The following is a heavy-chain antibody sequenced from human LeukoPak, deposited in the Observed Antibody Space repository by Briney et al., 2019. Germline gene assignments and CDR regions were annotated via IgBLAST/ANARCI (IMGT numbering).Heavy chain of an antibody. CDR3: ARVRGVIVGATRFPYYFDY. D-gene: IGHD1-26*01. Sequence: PSETLSLTCTVSGGSISSSSYYWGWIRQPPGKGLEWIGSIYYSGSTYYNPSLKSRVTISVDTSKNQFSLKLSSVTAADTAVYYCARVRGVIVGATRFPYYFDYWGQGTLVTVSS. CDR2: IYYSGST. J-gene: IGHJ4*02. CDR1: GGSISSSSYY. V-gene: IGHV4-39*07.